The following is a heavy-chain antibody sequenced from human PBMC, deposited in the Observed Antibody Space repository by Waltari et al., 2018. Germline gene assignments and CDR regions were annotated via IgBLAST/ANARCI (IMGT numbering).Heavy chain of an antibody. D-gene: IGHD7-27*01. CDR3: ARVLSTVQLGIFAY. Sequence: QVQMVQSGAEVKKPGASVKFSCKASVYSFTAYYLHWVRQAPGQGLEWMGRINPNSGATTYAQMFQGRVTMTRDTSISTAYMEVTGLRSDDTAVYYCARVLSTVQLGIFAYWGQGTVVTVSS. J-gene: IGHJ4*02. CDR2: INPNSGAT. V-gene: IGHV1-2*06. CDR1: VYSFTAYY.